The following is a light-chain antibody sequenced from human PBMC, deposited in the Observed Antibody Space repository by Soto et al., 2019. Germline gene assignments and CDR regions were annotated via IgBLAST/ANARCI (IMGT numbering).Light chain of an antibody. CDR3: QQYYSTPIT. V-gene: IGKV4-1*01. CDR1: QSVLYSSNNKNY. Sequence: DIVMTQSPATLADPLGERATINCKSSQSVLYSSNNKNYLAWYQQKPGQPPKLLIYWASTRESGVPDRFSGSGSGTDFTLTISSLQAEDVAVYYCQQYYSTPITFGQGTLLEIK. CDR2: WAS. J-gene: IGKJ5*01.